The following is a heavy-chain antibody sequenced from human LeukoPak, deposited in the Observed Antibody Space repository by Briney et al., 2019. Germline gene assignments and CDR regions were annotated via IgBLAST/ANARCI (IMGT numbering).Heavy chain of an antibody. CDR3: AKDIYYYGSGSYYTLYYYYYGMDV. CDR2: ISGSGGST. D-gene: IGHD3-10*01. J-gene: IGHJ6*02. CDR1: GFTFSSYA. Sequence: GGSLRLSCVASGFTFSSYAMSWVSQAPGKGLKWVSAISGSGGSTYYADSVKGRFTISRDNSKNTLYLQMNSLRAEDTAVYYCAKDIYYYGSGSYYTLYYYYYGMDVWGQGTTVTVSS. V-gene: IGHV3-23*01.